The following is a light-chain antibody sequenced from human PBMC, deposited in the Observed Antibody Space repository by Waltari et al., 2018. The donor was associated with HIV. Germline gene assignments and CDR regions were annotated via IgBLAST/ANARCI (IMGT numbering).Light chain of an antibody. J-gene: IGLJ3*02. CDR1: RLESRY. Sequence: SYDLTQPPSVSVSPAQTASIACSGERLESRYVGWYQQQPVQSPVLVIFQDGKRPSGIPERFSGYNSGNTATLTISGTQAMDEADYYCQAWDSSSGGVFGGGTRLTVL. V-gene: IGLV3-1*01. CDR3: QAWDSSSGGV. CDR2: QDG.